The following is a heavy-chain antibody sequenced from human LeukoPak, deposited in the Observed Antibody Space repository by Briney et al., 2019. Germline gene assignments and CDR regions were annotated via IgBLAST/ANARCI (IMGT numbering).Heavy chain of an antibody. CDR1: GGSISNHY. CDR2: VYYSGST. J-gene: IGHJ5*02. CDR3: AKHLTNAYYDMIWFDP. V-gene: IGHV4-59*11. Sequence: SETLSPTCTVSGGSISNHYWSWIRQAPGKGLEWIGYVYYSGSTNYNPSVKSRVTISVDTSNNQFSLRLSSVTAADTAVYYCAKHLTNAYYDMIWFDPWGQGTLVTVTS. D-gene: IGHD3-16*01.